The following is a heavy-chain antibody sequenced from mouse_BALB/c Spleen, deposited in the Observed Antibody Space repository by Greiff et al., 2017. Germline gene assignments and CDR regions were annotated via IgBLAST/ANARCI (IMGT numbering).Heavy chain of an antibody. CDR1: GYSFTGYF. CDR3: GRGDYYGYYAMDY. J-gene: IGHJ4*01. Sequence: VHVKQSGPELVKPGASVKISCKASGYSFTGYFMNWVKQSHGKSLEWIGRINPYNGDTFYNQKFKGKATLTVDKSSSTAHMELLSLTSEDSAVYYCGRGDYYGYYAMDYWGQGTSVTVSS. V-gene: IGHV1-37*01. D-gene: IGHD1-2*01. CDR2: INPYNGDT.